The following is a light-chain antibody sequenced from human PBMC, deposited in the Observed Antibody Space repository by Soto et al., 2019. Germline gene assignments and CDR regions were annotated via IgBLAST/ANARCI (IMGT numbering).Light chain of an antibody. V-gene: IGKV1-39*01. CDR1: QSPSRF. CDR3: KQSYITPQT. J-gene: IGKJ1*01. Sequence: EIPLTQYKSFMSASVGDRVTITCRASQSPSRFLNWYQQKSGKAQKLLIYATSSLETGVQSRFSGSGSGTDFTLTISSLQPEDCATYYCKQSYITPQTFGQVSKVDI. CDR2: ATS.